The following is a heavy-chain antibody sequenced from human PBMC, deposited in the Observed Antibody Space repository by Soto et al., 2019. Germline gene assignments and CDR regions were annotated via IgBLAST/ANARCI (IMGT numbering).Heavy chain of an antibody. CDR3: ARGAPRITIFGVVMSWFDP. CDR2: IIPIFGTA. J-gene: IGHJ5*02. CDR1: GGTFSSYA. D-gene: IGHD3-3*01. Sequence: QVQLVQSGAEVKKPGSSVKVSCKASGGTFSSYAIIWVLQAPGQGLEWMGGIIPIFGTANYAKKFQGSVTITAYESTSTAYMELSSLRSEDTDVYYCARGAPRITIFGVVMSWFDPWGQGTLVTVSS. V-gene: IGHV1-69*01.